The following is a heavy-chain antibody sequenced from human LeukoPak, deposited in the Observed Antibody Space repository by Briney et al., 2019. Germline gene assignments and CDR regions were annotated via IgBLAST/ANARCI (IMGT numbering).Heavy chain of an antibody. CDR3: ARNLGFGELGSGMDV. CDR2: IGTAGDT. V-gene: IGHV3-13*01. Sequence: GGSLRLSCAASGFTSSSYDMHWVRQATGKGLEWVSAIGTAGDTYYPGSVKGRFTISRENAKNSLYLQMNSLRAGDTAVYYCARNLGFGELGSGMDVWGQGTTVTVSS. CDR1: GFTSSSYD. D-gene: IGHD3-10*01. J-gene: IGHJ6*02.